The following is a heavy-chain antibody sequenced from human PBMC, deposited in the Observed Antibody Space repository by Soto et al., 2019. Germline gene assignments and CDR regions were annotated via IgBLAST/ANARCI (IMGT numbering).Heavy chain of an antibody. CDR3: ARERTAGRAAAGYVDY. J-gene: IGHJ4*02. D-gene: IGHD6-13*01. V-gene: IGHV4-31*03. CDR1: GGSISSGGYS. CDR2: IYYSGST. Sequence: QVQLQESGPGLVKPSQTLSLTCTVSGGSISSGGYSWSWIRQHPGKGLEWIGYIYYSGSTYYNPSLKSRVTISVDTSKNQFSLKLSSVTAADTAVYYCARERTAGRAAAGYVDYWGQGTLVTVSS.